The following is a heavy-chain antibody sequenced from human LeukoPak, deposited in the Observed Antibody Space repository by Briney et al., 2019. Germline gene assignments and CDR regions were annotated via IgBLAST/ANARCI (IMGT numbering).Heavy chain of an antibody. D-gene: IGHD3-3*01. J-gene: IGHJ3*02. CDR1: GFTFSNAW. CDR2: IKSKTDGGTT. Sequence: GGSLRLSCAASGFTFSNAWMSWVRQAPGKGLEWVGRIKSKTDGGTTDYAAPVKGRFTISRDDSKNTLYLQMNSLKTEDTAVYYCTTEGLTILTDAFDIWGQGTMVTVSS. CDR3: TTEGLTILTDAFDI. V-gene: IGHV3-15*01.